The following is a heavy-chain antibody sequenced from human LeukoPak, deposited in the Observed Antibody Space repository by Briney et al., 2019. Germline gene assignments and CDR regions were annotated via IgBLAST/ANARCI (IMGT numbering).Heavy chain of an antibody. CDR3: ARNVKGSMTTTTVTTIVAWFDP. J-gene: IGHJ5*02. CDR2: MNPNSGNT. D-gene: IGHD4-11*01. V-gene: IGHV1-8*03. CDR1: GYTFTGYY. Sequence: ASVKVSCKASGYTFTGYYMHWVRQATGQGLEWMGWMNPNSGNTGYAQKFQGRVTITRNTSISTAYMELSSLRSEDTAVYYCARNVKGSMTTTTVTTIVAWFDPWGQGTLVTVSS.